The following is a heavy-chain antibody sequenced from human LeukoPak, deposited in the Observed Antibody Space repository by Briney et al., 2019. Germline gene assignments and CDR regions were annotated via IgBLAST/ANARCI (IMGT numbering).Heavy chain of an antibody. D-gene: IGHD6-13*01. V-gene: IGHV1-18*01. CDR1: GYTFTSYN. J-gene: IGHJ4*02. CDR3: ARQLVPYYFDY. Sequence: ASVKVSCKASGYTFTSYNINWVRQAPGQGLEWMGWISSYNGKTNYAQKLQGRVTMTTDTSTSTAYMELRSLGSDDTAVYYCARQLVPYYFDYWGQGTLVTVSS. CDR2: ISSYNGKT.